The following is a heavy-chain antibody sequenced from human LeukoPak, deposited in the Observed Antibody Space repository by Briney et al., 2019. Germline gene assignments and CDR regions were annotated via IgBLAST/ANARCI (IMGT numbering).Heavy chain of an antibody. V-gene: IGHV1-69*06. D-gene: IGHD2-15*01. Sequence: SVKVSCKASGGTFSSYAISWVRQAPGQGLEWIGRIIPIFGTANYAQKFQGRVTITADKSTSTAYMELSSLRSEDTAVYYCARAAGYCSGGSCYHFDYWGQRTLVTVSS. CDR3: ARAAGYCSGGSCYHFDY. CDR2: IIPIFGTA. CDR1: GGTFSSYA. J-gene: IGHJ4*02.